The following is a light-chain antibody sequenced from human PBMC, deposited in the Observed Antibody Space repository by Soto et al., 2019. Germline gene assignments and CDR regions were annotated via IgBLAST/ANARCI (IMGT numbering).Light chain of an antibody. CDR2: GAS. V-gene: IGKV3-20*01. CDR3: HQYGLSPPYT. CDR1: QSVDSNY. J-gene: IGKJ3*01. Sequence: EIVLTPSPGTLSFSPVARSTLSCRASQSVDSNYLAWYQHKPGQAPRLLIYGASTRATGIPDRFSGSGSGTDFTLTISRLEPEDFAVYYCHQYGLSPPYTFGPGTKGDIK.